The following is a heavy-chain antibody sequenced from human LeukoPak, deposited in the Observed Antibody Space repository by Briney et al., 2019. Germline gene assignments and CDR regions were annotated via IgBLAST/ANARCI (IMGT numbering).Heavy chain of an antibody. J-gene: IGHJ4*02. CDR2: ISWNSGNI. D-gene: IGHD5-24*01. CDR1: GFTFDDFG. Sequence: PGGSLRLSCAASGFTFDDFGMQWVRQAPGKGLEWVSGISWNSGNIVYADSVKGRFTISSENAKNSLYLQMNSLRAEDTALYYCAKDISVQMAFFDSWGQGTLVTVSS. CDR3: AKDISVQMAFFDS. V-gene: IGHV3-9*01.